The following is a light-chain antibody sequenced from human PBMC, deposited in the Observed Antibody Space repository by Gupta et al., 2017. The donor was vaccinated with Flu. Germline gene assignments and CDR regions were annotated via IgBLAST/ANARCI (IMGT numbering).Light chain of an antibody. CDR1: NSDFVDYNY. J-gene: IGLJ2*01. V-gene: IGLV2-14*01. CDR3: SAYVNSRTL. Sequence: NSDFVDYNYVSWYQHRPGTAPKLIIYEATNRPSGGSSRFSGSRAGNTASLTISGLQSEDEAHYYCSAYVNSRTLFGGGTKVTVL. CDR2: EAT.